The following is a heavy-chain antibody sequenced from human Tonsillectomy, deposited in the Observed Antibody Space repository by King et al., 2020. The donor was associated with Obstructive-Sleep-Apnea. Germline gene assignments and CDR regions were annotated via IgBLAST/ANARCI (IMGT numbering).Heavy chain of an antibody. Sequence: QLQESGPGLVKPSETLSLTCTVSGGYISSSSFYWGWVRQPPEKGLEWIGSIYYSGSTYYNPSLKSRVTISVDTSKNQFSLNLSSVTAADTAVYYCARDWELLYYFDYWGQGTLVTVSS. CDR3: ARDWELLYYFDY. CDR1: GGYISSSSFY. J-gene: IGHJ4*02. D-gene: IGHD1-26*01. CDR2: IYYSGST. V-gene: IGHV4-39*07.